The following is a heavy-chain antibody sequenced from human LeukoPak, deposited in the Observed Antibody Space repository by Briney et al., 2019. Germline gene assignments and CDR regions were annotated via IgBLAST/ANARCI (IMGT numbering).Heavy chain of an antibody. V-gene: IGHV4-34*01. Sequence: SETLSLTCAVYGGSFSGYYWSWIRQPPGKGLEWIGEINHSGSTNYNPSLKGRVTISVDTSKNQFSLKLSSVTAADTAVYYCARGTGYGGNAKADYWGQGTLVTVSS. CDR2: INHSGST. J-gene: IGHJ4*02. D-gene: IGHD2-15*01. CDR3: ARGTGYGGNAKADY. CDR1: GGSFSGYY.